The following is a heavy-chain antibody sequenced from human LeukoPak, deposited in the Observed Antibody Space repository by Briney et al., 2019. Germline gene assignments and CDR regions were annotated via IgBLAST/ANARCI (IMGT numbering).Heavy chain of an antibody. Sequence: ASLKVSCKASGYTFTGYYTHWVRQAPGQGLEWMGWINPNSGGTNYAQSFQGRVTMTRDTSISTAYMELSRLRSDDTAVYYCARVVASGYYDSSGDYPKYWYFDLWGRGTLVTVSS. V-gene: IGHV1-2*02. D-gene: IGHD3-22*01. CDR1: GYTFTGYY. CDR2: INPNSGGT. CDR3: ARVVASGYYDSSGDYPKYWYFDL. J-gene: IGHJ2*01.